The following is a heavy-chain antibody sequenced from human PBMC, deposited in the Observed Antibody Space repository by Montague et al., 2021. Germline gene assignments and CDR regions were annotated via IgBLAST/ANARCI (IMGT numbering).Heavy chain of an antibody. CDR1: GFTFSDYY. CDR2: ISANGSTI. J-gene: IGHJ4*02. V-gene: IGHV3-11*04. D-gene: IGHD2-21*01. Sequence: SLRLSCAASGFTFSDYYMSWIRQAPGKGLEWVSYISANGSTIYFADSVKGRFTISRDNAKNSLFLQMNSLRAEDTAVYFCARDQGQGYCGGDCYVGLDYWGQGTLVTVSS. CDR3: ARDQGQGYCGGDCYVGLDY.